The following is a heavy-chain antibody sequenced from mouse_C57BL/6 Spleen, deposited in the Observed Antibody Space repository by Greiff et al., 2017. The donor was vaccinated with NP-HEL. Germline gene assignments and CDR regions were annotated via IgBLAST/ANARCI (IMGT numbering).Heavy chain of an antibody. CDR2: INPNNGGT. Sequence: VQLHQSGPELVKPGASVKISCKASGYTFTDYYMNWVKQSHGKSLEWIGDINPNNGGTSYNQKFKGKATLTVDKSSSTAYMELRSLTSEDSAVYYCALWSNWYFDVWGTGTTVTVSS. V-gene: IGHV1-26*01. CDR1: GYTFTDYY. J-gene: IGHJ1*03. CDR3: ALWSNWYFDV. D-gene: IGHD1-1*02.